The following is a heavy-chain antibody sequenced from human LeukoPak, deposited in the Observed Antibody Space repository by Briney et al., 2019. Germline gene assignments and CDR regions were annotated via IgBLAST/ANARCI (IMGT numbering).Heavy chain of an antibody. CDR1: GVSISSGDYY. CDR2: MYYSGST. D-gene: IGHD3-22*01. Sequence: SETLSLTCTVSGVSISSGDYYWTWIRQPPGKGLEWIAYMYYSGSTYYNPSLKSRVTISLDTSKNQFSLKLSSVTAADTAVYYCARPYYYDSRIDPWGQGTLVTVSS. CDR3: ARPYYYDSRIDP. J-gene: IGHJ5*02. V-gene: IGHV4-30-4*01.